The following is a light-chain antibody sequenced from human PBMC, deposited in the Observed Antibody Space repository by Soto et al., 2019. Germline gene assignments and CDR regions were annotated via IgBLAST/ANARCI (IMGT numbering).Light chain of an antibody. CDR3: QSYDSSLSGYVV. Sequence: QSVLTQPPSVSGAPGQRVTISCTGSSSNIGAGYDVHWYQQLPGTAPKLLIYGNSNRPSGVPDRFSGSKSGTSASLAITGLQAEDEAAYSCQSYDSSLSGYVVFGGGPKLTVL. J-gene: IGLJ2*01. V-gene: IGLV1-40*01. CDR1: SSNIGAGYD. CDR2: GNS.